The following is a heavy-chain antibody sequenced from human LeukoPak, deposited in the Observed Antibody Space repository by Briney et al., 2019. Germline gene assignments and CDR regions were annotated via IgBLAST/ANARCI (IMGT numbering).Heavy chain of an antibody. Sequence: ASVRVSCKTSGYTFTDYYIHWLRQTPGQGPEWLGWINPKRGGTNNAQEFQDWLTMTRDTSTTTAHMDLTSLTSDDTAIYYCAKSRYDYGDFFFDYWGQGTLVTVSS. CDR1: GYTFTDYY. D-gene: IGHD4-17*01. J-gene: IGHJ4*02. CDR2: INPKRGGT. V-gene: IGHV1-2*04. CDR3: AKSRYDYGDFFFDY.